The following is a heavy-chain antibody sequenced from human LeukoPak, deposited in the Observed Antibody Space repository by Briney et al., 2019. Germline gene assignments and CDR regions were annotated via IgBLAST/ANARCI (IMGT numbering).Heavy chain of an antibody. CDR2: INHSGST. D-gene: IGHD6-13*01. CDR1: GGSFSGYY. J-gene: IGHJ4*02. V-gene: IGHV4-34*01. Sequence: SETLSLTCAVYGGSFSGYYWSWIRQPPGKGLEWIGEINHSGSTNYNPSLKSRVTISVDTSKNQFSLKLSSVTAADTAVYYCARRLSSSWYRYFDYWGPGTLVTVSS. CDR3: ARRLSSSWYRYFDY.